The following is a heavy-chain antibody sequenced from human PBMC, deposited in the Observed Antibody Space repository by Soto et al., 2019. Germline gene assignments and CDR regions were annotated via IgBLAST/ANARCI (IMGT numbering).Heavy chain of an antibody. Sequence: SETLSLTCTVSGGSISSYYWSWIRQPPGKGLEWIGYIYYSGSTNYNPSLKSRVTISVDTSKNQFSLKLSSVTAADTAVYYCARHSGYDSFGYWGQGTLVTVSS. J-gene: IGHJ4*02. CDR1: GGSISSYY. V-gene: IGHV4-59*08. CDR2: IYYSGST. CDR3: ARHSGYDSFGY. D-gene: IGHD5-12*01.